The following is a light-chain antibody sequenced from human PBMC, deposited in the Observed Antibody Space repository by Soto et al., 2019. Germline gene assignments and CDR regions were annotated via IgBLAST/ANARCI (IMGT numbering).Light chain of an antibody. CDR2: EVN. J-gene: IGLJ1*01. Sequence: QSVLTQPASVSGSPGQSVTISCTGPRSDIGDSNFISWHQHSPGKAPRLLIYEVNNRPSGVSKRFSGSKAGNTASLTISGLHDDDEADYFCASFRSGTILVFGSGTKVTVL. CDR3: ASFRSGTILV. CDR1: RSDIGDSNF. V-gene: IGLV2-14*01.